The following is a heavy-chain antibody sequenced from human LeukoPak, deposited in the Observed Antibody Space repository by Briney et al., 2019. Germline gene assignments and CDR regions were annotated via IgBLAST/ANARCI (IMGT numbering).Heavy chain of an antibody. CDR2: TYYRSKWYN. D-gene: IGHD6-19*01. Sequence: SQTLSLTCGISGDSVSRTAAGWSWIRQSPSRGLEWLGRTYYRSKWYNDYAVSVKSRITINPDTSKNQFSLQLNSVTPEDTAVYYCARSTPISVAGVTYYYYYYMDVWGKGTTVTVSS. CDR3: ARSTPISVAGVTYYYYYYMDV. CDR1: GDSVSRTAAG. J-gene: IGHJ6*03. V-gene: IGHV6-1*01.